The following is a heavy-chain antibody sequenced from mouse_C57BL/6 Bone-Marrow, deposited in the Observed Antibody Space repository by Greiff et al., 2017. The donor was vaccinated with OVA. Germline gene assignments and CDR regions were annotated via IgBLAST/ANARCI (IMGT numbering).Heavy chain of an antibody. D-gene: IGHD1-1*01. V-gene: IGHV5-6*02. CDR3: ARQITTVVARYFDV. CDR1: GFTFSSYG. Sequence: EVKLVESGGDLVKPGGSLKLSCAASGFTFSSYGMSWVRQTPDKRLEWVATISSGGSYTYSPDSVKGRFTISRDNAKNTLYLQMSSLKSEDTAMYYCARQITTVVARYFDVWGTGTTVTVSS. CDR2: ISSGGSYT. J-gene: IGHJ1*03.